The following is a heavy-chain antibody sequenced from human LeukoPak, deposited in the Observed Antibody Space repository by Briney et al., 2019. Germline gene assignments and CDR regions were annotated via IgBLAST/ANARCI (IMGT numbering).Heavy chain of an antibody. Sequence: GASVKVSCKAPGYTFTSYDINWVRQATGQGLEWMGWMNPNSGNTGYAQKFQGRVTMTRNTSISTAYMELSSLRSEDTAVYYCARGRGISGRPGATSGLGYWGQGTLVTVSS. CDR3: ARGRGISGRPGATSGLGY. CDR1: GYTFTSYD. D-gene: IGHD1-26*01. CDR2: MNPNSGNT. J-gene: IGHJ4*02. V-gene: IGHV1-8*01.